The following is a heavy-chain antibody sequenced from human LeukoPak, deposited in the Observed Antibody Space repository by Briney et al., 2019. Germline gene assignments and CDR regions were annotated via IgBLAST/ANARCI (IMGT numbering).Heavy chain of an antibody. CDR3: AKDGSGQWLIPEYFQH. CDR2: ISGSGGST. CDR1: GFTFSSYA. D-gene: IGHD6-19*01. Sequence: SGGSLRLSCAASGFTFSSYAMSWVRQAPGKGLEWVSAISGSGGSTYYADSVKGRFTISRDNSKNTLYLQMNSLRAEDTAVYYCAKDGSGQWLIPEYFQHWGQGTLVTVSS. J-gene: IGHJ1*01. V-gene: IGHV3-23*01.